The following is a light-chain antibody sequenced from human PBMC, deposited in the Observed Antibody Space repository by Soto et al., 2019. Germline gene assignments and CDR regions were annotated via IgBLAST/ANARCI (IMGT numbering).Light chain of an antibody. CDR2: DTN. Sequence: QAAVTQEPSLTVSPGGTVTLTCGFSTGAVTSGHYPYWFQQKPGQAPRTLIYDTNNKHSWTPARFSGSLLGGKAALTLSGAQPEDEADYYCLFSYSGARVFGGGTKLTVL. CDR3: LFSYSGARV. CDR1: TGAVTSGHY. J-gene: IGLJ2*01. V-gene: IGLV7-46*01.